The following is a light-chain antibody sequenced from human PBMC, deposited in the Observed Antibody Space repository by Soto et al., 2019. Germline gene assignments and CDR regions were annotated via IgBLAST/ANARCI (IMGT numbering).Light chain of an antibody. CDR3: SSYTTAYTQV. CDR1: SNDVGYYNY. CDR2: EVT. J-gene: IGLJ3*02. Sequence: QSVLSQPASVSGSPGQSITISCTGTSNDVGYYNYVSWYQQHPGQAPKLMISEVTPRPSGVSDRFSGSKSGNTASLTISRLQAEDEAHYYCSSYTTAYTQVFGGGTKLTVL. V-gene: IGLV2-14*01.